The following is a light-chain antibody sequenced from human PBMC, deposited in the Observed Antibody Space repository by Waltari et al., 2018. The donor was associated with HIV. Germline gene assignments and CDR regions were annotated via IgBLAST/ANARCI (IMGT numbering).Light chain of an antibody. J-gene: IGLJ3*02. CDR3: AAWDDSLNGRV. Sequence: QSVLTQPPSASGTPGQRVTISCSGSSANIGSNTVTWYQQLPGTAPKHLIYSNNQRPSGLPDRFSGSKSGTSSSLAISGLQSDDEADYYCAAWDDSLNGRVFGGVTKLTVL. CDR1: SANIGSNT. V-gene: IGLV1-44*01. CDR2: SNN.